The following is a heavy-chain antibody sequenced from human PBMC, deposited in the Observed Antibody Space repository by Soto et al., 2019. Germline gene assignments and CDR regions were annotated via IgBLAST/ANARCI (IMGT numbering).Heavy chain of an antibody. CDR2: IYHSGST. Sequence: QLQLQESGSGLVKPSQTLSLTCAVSGGSISSGGYSWSWIRQPPGKGLEWIGYIYHSGSTYYNPSPKSQVTISVDRSKNQLSLKLSSVTAADTAVYYCARDQHYGNGMDVWGQGTTVTVSS. CDR3: ARDQHYGNGMDV. J-gene: IGHJ6*02. V-gene: IGHV4-30-2*01. CDR1: GGSISSGGYS. D-gene: IGHD3-10*01.